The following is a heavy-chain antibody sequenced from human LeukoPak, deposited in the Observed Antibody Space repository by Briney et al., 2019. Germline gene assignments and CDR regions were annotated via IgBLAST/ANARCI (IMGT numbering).Heavy chain of an antibody. V-gene: IGHV4-34*01. CDR3: ARGAAAGLYYYYVMDV. CDR2: INHSGST. Sequence: SGTLSLTRAVYVGSLSGYYWSWIRQPPGKGLEWIGEINHSGSTNYNPSLKSRVTISVHTSKNQFSLKLSSVTAADTAVYDCARGAAAGLYYYYVMDVWGQGTTVTVSS. J-gene: IGHJ6*02. CDR1: VGSLSGYY. D-gene: IGHD6-13*01.